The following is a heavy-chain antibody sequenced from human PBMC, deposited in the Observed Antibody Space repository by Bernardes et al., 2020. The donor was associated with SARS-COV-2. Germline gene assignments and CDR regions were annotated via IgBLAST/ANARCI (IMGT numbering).Heavy chain of an antibody. CDR1: GYTLTELS. CDR2: FDPEDGET. J-gene: IGHJ4*02. D-gene: IGHD1-26*01. CDR3: ATPRGSGSYSGPYYFDY. V-gene: IGHV1-24*01. Sequence: SVKVSCKVSGYTLTELSMHWVRQAPGKGLEWMGGFDPEDGETIYAQKFQGRVTMTEDTSTDTAYMELSSLRSEDTAVYYCATPRGSGSYSGPYYFDYWGQGTLVTVSS.